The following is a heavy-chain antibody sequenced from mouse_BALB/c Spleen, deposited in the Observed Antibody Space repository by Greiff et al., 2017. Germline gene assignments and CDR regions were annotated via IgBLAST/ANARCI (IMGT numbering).Heavy chain of an antibody. CDR1: GFTFSSYA. V-gene: IGHV5-6-5*01. J-gene: IGHJ3*01. CDR2: ISSGGST. Sequence: EVKLVESGGGLVKPGGSLKLSCAASGFTFSSYAMSWVRQTPEKRLEWVASISSGGSTYYPDSVKGRFTISRDNARNILYLQMSSLRSEDTAMYYCARALYYDFTWWAYWGQGTLVTVSA. CDR3: ARALYYDFTWWAY. D-gene: IGHD2-4*01.